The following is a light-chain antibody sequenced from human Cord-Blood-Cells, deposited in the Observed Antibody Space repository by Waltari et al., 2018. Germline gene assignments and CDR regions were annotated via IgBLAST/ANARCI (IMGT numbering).Light chain of an antibody. CDR2: DVS. V-gene: IGLV2-11*01. CDR1: SSDVGGSHY. Sequence: QSALTQSRSVSGSPGQSVTISCTGTSSDVGGSHYVSWYQQHPGKAPKLMIYDVSKRPSGVPDRFSGSKSGNMASLTISGLQAEDEADYYCCSYAGSYTFVVFGGGTKLTVL. J-gene: IGLJ2*01. CDR3: CSYAGSYTFVV.